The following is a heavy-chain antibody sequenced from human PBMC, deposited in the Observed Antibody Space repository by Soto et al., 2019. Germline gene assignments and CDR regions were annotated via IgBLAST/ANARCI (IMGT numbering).Heavy chain of an antibody. J-gene: IGHJ4*02. V-gene: IGHV4-31*03. CDR1: GGSISSGGYY. Sequence: NPSETLSLTCTVSGGSISSGGYYRSWIRQHPGKGLEWIGYIYYSGSTYYNPSLKSRVTISVDTSKNQFSLKLSSVTAADTAVYYCARASIAAAGTSICDYWGQGTLVTVSS. CDR2: IYYSGST. D-gene: IGHD6-13*01. CDR3: ARASIAAAGTSICDY.